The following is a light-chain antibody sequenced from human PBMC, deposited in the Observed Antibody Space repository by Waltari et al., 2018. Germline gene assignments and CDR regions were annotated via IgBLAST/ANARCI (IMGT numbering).Light chain of an antibody. CDR2: TDN. V-gene: IGLV1-44*01. CDR3: QTWDDSLNGVV. CDR1: SSNIGVNT. Sequence: QSVLTQPPSASGTPGQTVTISCSGSSSNIGVNTVNWYQQLPGTAPKLLIYTDNRRPSGVPYRFSGSNSGTSASLAISGLQSEDEADYHCQTWDDSLNGVVFGGGTKLTVL. J-gene: IGLJ2*01.